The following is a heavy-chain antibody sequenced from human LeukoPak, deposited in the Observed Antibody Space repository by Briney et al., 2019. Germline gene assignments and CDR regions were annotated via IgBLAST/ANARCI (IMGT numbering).Heavy chain of an antibody. CDR1: GFTFSVYG. CDR3: ARDTRSSGNYYLDY. Sequence: GGSLRLSCAASGFTFSVYGMHWVRQAPGKGLEWVSVIYSGGSTYYADSVKGRFTISRDNSKNTLYLQMNRLRAEETAVYYCARDTRSSGNYYLDYWGQGTLVTVSS. J-gene: IGHJ4*02. CDR2: IYSGGST. D-gene: IGHD1-26*01. V-gene: IGHV3-NL1*01.